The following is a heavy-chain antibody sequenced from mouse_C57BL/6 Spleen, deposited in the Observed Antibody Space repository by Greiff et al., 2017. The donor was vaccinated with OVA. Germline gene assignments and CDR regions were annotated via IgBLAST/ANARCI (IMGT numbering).Heavy chain of an antibody. Sequence: EVKLMESGGGLVKPGGSLKLSCAASGFTFSSYAMSWVRQTPEKRLEWVATISDGGSYTYYPDNVKGRFTISRDNAKNNLYLQMSHLKSEDTAMYYCAREAGPYFDYWGQGTTLTVSS. CDR3: AREAGPYFDY. V-gene: IGHV5-4*01. D-gene: IGHD3-3*01. J-gene: IGHJ2*01. CDR2: ISDGGSYT. CDR1: GFTFSSYA.